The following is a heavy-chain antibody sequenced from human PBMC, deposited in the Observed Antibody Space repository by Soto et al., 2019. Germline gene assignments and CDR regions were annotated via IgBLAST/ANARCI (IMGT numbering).Heavy chain of an antibody. V-gene: IGHV3-33*01. D-gene: IGHD3-10*01. J-gene: IGHJ4*02. CDR2: IWYDGSNK. CDR3: ARDRRYYGSGTHREVDFDY. CDR1: GFTFSSYG. Sequence: QVQLVESGGGVVQPGRSLRLSCAASGFTFSSYGMHWVRQAPGKGLEWVAVIWYDGSNKYYADSVKGRFTISRDNSKYTLYRHMTSLRAEDTAVYYCARDRRYYGSGTHREVDFDYWGQGTLVTVSS.